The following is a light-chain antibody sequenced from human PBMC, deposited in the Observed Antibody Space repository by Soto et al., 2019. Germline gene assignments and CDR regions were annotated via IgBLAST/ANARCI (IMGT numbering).Light chain of an antibody. Sequence: EIVLTQSPATLSLSPGERATLSCRASQSVSSYLAWYQQTPGQAPRLLIYDASNRAAGIPARFSGSWSGTDFTLTISSLEHEYFAVYYCQQRSNWLTFGGGTKVQIK. CDR3: QQRSNWLT. V-gene: IGKV3-11*01. CDR2: DAS. CDR1: QSVSSY. J-gene: IGKJ4*01.